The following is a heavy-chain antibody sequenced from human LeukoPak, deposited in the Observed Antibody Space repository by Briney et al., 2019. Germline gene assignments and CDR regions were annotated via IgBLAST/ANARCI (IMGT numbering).Heavy chain of an antibody. CDR3: ARDRGLVATNADYYMDV. V-gene: IGHV3-11*01. J-gene: IGHJ6*03. Sequence: GESLRLSRTASGFTFSDYYMSWIRQAPGKGLEWVSYITNSGSMFYAGSVKGRFTVSRDDATNSLYLQMNFVRAEDTAVYYCARDRGLVATNADYYMDVWGKGTTVTVSS. D-gene: IGHD5-12*01. CDR2: ITNSGSM. CDR1: GFTFSDYY.